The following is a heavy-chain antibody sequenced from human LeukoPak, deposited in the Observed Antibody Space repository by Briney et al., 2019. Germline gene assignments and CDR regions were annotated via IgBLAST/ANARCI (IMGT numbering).Heavy chain of an antibody. V-gene: IGHV3-30*18. D-gene: IGHD3-10*01. J-gene: IGHJ4*02. CDR3: AKDRGRGSGSYYLFDY. CDR1: GFTFSSYG. Sequence: PERSLRLSCAASGFTFSSYGMHWVRQAPGKGLEWVAVISYDGSNKYYADSVKGRFTISRDNSKNTLYLQMNSLRAEDTAVYYCAKDRGRGSGSYYLFDYWGQGTLVTVSS. CDR2: ISYDGSNK.